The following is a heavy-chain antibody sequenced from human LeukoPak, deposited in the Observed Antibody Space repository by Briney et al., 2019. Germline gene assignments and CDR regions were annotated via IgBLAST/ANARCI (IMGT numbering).Heavy chain of an antibody. CDR3: AREGGYDILTGYYYYYYYMDV. CDR2: ISGSGGST. D-gene: IGHD3-9*01. J-gene: IGHJ6*03. CDR1: GFTFSSYA. V-gene: IGHV3-23*01. Sequence: RGGSLRLSCAASGFTFSSYAMSWVRQAPGEGLEWVSAISGSGGSTYYADSVKGRFTISRDNAKNSLYLQMNSLRAEDTAVYYCAREGGYDILTGYYYYYYYMDVWGKGTTVTVSS.